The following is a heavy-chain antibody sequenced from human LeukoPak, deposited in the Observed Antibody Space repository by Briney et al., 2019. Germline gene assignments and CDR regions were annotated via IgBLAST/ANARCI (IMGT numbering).Heavy chain of an antibody. CDR3: ARVDSSSSWYGY. J-gene: IGHJ4*02. CDR1: GFTFSDYY. D-gene: IGHD6-13*01. V-gene: IGHV3-11*05. CDR2: ISSSGSYT. Sequence: PGGSLRLSCAASGFTFSDYYMSWIRPAPGKGLEWVSYISSSGSYTNYADSVKGRFTISRDNAKNSLYLQMNSLRAEDTAVYYCARVDSSSSWYGYWGQGTLVTVSS.